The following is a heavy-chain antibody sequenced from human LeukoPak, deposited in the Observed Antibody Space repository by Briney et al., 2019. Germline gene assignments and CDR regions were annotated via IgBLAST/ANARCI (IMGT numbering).Heavy chain of an antibody. Sequence: VASVKVSCKASGGTFSSYAISWVRQAPGQGLEWMGGIIPIFGTANYAQKFQGRVTITADESTSTAYMELSSLRSEDTAVYYCARGNGRITIFGEWLLVAFDIWGQGTMVTVSS. CDR3: ARGNGRITIFGEWLLVAFDI. D-gene: IGHD3-3*01. J-gene: IGHJ3*02. V-gene: IGHV1-69*01. CDR1: GGTFSSYA. CDR2: IIPIFGTA.